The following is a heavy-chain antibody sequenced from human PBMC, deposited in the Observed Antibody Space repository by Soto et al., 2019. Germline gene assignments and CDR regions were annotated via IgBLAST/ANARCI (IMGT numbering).Heavy chain of an antibody. V-gene: IGHV3-15*01. CDR1: GFTFSNAW. Sequence: GVSLRLSCAASGFTFSNAWMSWVRQAPGKGLEWVGRIKSKTDGGTTDYAAPVKGRFTISRDDSKNTLYLQMNSLKTEDTAVYYCTTESVAYDSSGYYYFDYWGQGTLVTVSS. J-gene: IGHJ4*02. D-gene: IGHD3-22*01. CDR3: TTESVAYDSSGYYYFDY. CDR2: IKSKTDGGTT.